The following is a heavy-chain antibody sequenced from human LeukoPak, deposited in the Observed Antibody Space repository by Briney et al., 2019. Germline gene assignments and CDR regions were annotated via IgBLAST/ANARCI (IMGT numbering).Heavy chain of an antibody. CDR3: ARVLSGSNFDY. D-gene: IGHD3-22*01. Sequence: SGTLSLTCAVSGGSISSNNWWSWVRQPPGKGLEWIGEIFHSGSTNYNPSLKSRVTISVDKSKNQISLRLSSVTAADTAVYYCARVLSGSNFDYWGQGTLVTVSS. CDR2: IFHSGST. J-gene: IGHJ4*02. V-gene: IGHV4-4*02. CDR1: GGSISSNNW.